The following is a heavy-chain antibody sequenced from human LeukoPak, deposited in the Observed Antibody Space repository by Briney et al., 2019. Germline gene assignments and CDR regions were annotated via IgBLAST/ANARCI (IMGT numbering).Heavy chain of an antibody. CDR1: GLTFSTFG. Sequence: GGSLRLSCAAAGLTFSTFGMNWVRQAPGKGLGWVAVTSYDGSHTYYADSVKGRFTISRDNAKNTLYLQMNSLRAEDTAVYYCGRGFSIVPAGIPNYWGLGTLVTVSS. V-gene: IGHV3-30*03. CDR3: GRGFSIVPAGIPNY. D-gene: IGHD2-2*02. CDR2: TSYDGSHT. J-gene: IGHJ4*02.